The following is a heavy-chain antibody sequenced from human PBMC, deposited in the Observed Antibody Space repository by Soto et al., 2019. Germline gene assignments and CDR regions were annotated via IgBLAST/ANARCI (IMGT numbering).Heavy chain of an antibody. J-gene: IGHJ4*02. D-gene: IGHD3-9*01. CDR2: ISGSGGST. V-gene: IGHV3-23*01. Sequence: VGSLRLSGAASGFTFSSYAMSWVCQAPGKGLEWVSAISGSGGSTYYADSVKGRFTISRDNSKNTLYLQMNSLRAEDTAVYYCAKDESYYDVLTGLPLDYWGQGTLVTVSS. CDR1: GFTFSSYA. CDR3: AKDESYYDVLTGLPLDY.